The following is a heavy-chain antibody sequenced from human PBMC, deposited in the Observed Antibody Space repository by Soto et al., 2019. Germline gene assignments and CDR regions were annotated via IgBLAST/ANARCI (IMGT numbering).Heavy chain of an antibody. CDR1: GYTFTGYA. CDR3: ARAVAVPADFDY. CDR2: INAGNGNT. J-gene: IGHJ4*02. V-gene: IGHV1-3*05. Sequence: QVQLVQSGAEEKKPGASVKVSCKASGYTFTGYAMNWVRQAPGQRLEWMGWINAGNGNTKYSQKFQGRVTITRDTSASTAYMDLSSLRTEDTAVYYCARAVAVPADFDYWGQGTLVTVSS. D-gene: IGHD6-19*01.